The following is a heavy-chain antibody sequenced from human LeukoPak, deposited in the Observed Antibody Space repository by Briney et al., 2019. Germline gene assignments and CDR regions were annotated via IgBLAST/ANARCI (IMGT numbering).Heavy chain of an antibody. J-gene: IGHJ6*03. V-gene: IGHV4-39*01. CDR3: ARRANNDYYYMDV. Sequence: SETLSLTCTVSGGSLSSSSYYWGWIRQPPGKGLEWIGSIYYSGSTYYNPSLKSRVTISVDTSKNQFSLKLSSVTAADTAVYYCARRANNDYYYMDVWGKGTTVTVSS. CDR2: IYYSGST. D-gene: IGHD1/OR15-1a*01. CDR1: GGSLSSSSYY.